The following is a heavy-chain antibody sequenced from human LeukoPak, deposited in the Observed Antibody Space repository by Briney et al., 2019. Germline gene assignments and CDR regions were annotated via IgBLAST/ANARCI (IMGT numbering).Heavy chain of an antibody. CDR3: ASGVRDFDY. D-gene: IGHD3-3*01. CDR1: GFTFRSYS. CDR2: ISSSSSYI. J-gene: IGHJ4*02. Sequence: PGGSLRLSCAASGFTFRSYSMNWVRQAAGKGREWVSSISSSSSYIYYADSVKGRFTISRDNANNSLYLQMNSLRAEDTAVYYCASGVRDFDYWGQGTLVTVSA. V-gene: IGHV3-21*01.